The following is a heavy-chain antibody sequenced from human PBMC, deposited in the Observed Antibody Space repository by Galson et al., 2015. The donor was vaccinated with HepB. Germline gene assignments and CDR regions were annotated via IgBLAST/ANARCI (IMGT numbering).Heavy chain of an antibody. V-gene: IGHV3-48*02. CDR2: ISSRSSTI. Sequence: SLRLSCAASGFTFSSHWMSWVRQAPGKGLEWGSYISSRSSTIHYADSVKGRFTISRDNAKNSLHLQMNSLRDEDTAVYFCARSEERTTTHIYYFGLDVWGPGTTVPVSS. D-gene: IGHD1/OR15-1a*01. CDR1: GFTFSSHW. J-gene: IGHJ6*02. CDR3: ARSEERTTTHIYYFGLDV.